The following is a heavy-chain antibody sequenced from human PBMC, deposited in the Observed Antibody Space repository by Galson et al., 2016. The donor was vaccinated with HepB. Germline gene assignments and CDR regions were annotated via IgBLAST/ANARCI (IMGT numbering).Heavy chain of an antibody. V-gene: IGHV1-3*01. J-gene: IGHJ5*02. Sequence: SVKVSCKASGYTFTNYNVHWVRQAPGQRLEWMGGINAGNGNTKYSQKFQGRVTITRDTAASTAYMELSSLRYEDTAVYYCARDRNKSNWYWGGFDPWGQGTLVTVSS. CDR2: INAGNGNT. CDR1: GYTFTNYN. CDR3: ARDRNKSNWYWGGFDP. D-gene: IGHD2-8*02.